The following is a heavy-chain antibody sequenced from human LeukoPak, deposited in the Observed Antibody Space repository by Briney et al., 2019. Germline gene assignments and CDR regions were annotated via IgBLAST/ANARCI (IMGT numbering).Heavy chain of an antibody. D-gene: IGHD5-18*01. V-gene: IGHV4-4*07. CDR2: IYTSGST. CDR1: GGSISSYY. J-gene: IGHJ3*02. Sequence: PSETLSLTCTVSGGSISSYYWSWIRQPAGKGLEWIGRIYTSGSTNYNPSLKSRVTMSVDTSKNQFSLKLSSVTAAVTAVYYCARSLVPEYSYGFHDAFDIWGQGTMVTVSS. CDR3: ARSLVPEYSYGFHDAFDI.